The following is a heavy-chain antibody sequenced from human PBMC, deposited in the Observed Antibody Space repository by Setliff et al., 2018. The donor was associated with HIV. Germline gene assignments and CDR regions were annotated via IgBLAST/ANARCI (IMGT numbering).Heavy chain of an antibody. J-gene: IGHJ4*02. D-gene: IGHD2-21*02. V-gene: IGHV4-39*07. Sequence: TETLSLTCTVSGGSFTSRSYYWGWIRQPPGKGLEWIGSISYSGITYYNPSLKSRVTISVEASKRQWSLKLNSVTAADTAVYYCATTECRGADCPQMYDYWGQGILVTVSS. CDR2: ISYSGIT. CDR1: GGSFTSRSYY. CDR3: ATTECRGADCPQMYDY.